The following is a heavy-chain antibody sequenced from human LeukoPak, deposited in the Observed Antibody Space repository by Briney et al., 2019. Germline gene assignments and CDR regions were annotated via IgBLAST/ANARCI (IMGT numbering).Heavy chain of an antibody. CDR1: GGSISSYY. Sequence: PSETLSLTCTVSGGSISSYYWSWIRQPPGKGLEWIGYIYHSGSTYYNPSLKSRGTISVDRSKNQFSLKLSSVTAADTAVYYCARTPRYYYYYMDVWGKGTTVTVSS. CDR2: IYHSGST. J-gene: IGHJ6*03. V-gene: IGHV4-59*12. CDR3: ARTPRYYYYYMDV.